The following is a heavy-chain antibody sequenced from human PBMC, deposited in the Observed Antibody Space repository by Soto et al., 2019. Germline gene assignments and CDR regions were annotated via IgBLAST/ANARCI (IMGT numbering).Heavy chain of an antibody. CDR1: GFTFSSYA. CDR3: AKRTNSWCFDD. J-gene: IGHJ4*02. Sequence: EVQLLESGGGLVQPGGSLRLSCAASGFTFSSYAMSWVRQAPGKGLEWVSIISGSGGSTYYADSVKGRITISRDNSKNTLDLQMNSLRAEDTAVYYCAKRTNSWCFDDWRQGTLVTVSS. CDR2: ISGSGGST. V-gene: IGHV3-23*01. D-gene: IGHD6-13*01.